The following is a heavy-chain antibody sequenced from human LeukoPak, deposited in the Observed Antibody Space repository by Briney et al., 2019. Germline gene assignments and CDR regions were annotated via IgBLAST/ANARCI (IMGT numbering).Heavy chain of an antibody. CDR3: ARIGYSSSSLDY. CDR2: INQDGSVK. V-gene: IGHV3-7*01. Sequence: GGSLRLSCAAPGFTFTNYWMSWVRQGPGKGLKWVANINQDGSVKYYVDSVKGRFTIPRDNAKNSQYLQMNSLRVEDTAIYYCARIGYSSSSLDYWGQGTLVTVSS. D-gene: IGHD6-6*01. J-gene: IGHJ4*02. CDR1: GFTFTNYW.